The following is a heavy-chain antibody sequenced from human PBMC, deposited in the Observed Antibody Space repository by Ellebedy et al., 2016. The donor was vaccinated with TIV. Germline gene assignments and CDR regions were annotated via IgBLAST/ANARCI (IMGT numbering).Heavy chain of an antibody. CDR3: ARARYSSSHPTWAFERSPGKYYYGMDV. V-gene: IGHV1-69*13. CDR2: IIPIFGTA. D-gene: IGHD6-13*01. Sequence: ASVKVSCKASGGTFSSYAISWVRQAPGQGLEWMGGIIPIFGTANYAQKFQGRVTITADESTSTAYMELSSLRSEDTAVYYCARARYSSSHPTWAFERSPGKYYYGMDVWGQGTTVTVSS. J-gene: IGHJ6*02. CDR1: GGTFSSYA.